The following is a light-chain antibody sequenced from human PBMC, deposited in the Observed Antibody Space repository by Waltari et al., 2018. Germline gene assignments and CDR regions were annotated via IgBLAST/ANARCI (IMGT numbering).Light chain of an antibody. V-gene: IGLV2-14*03. CDR1: SSDVDDYDF. CDR3: TSYTSSSTLVV. J-gene: IGLJ2*01. CDR2: DVS. Sequence: QSALTQPASVSGSPGQSITISCTGTSSDVDDYDFFSWYQQHPGKAPKLIIYDVSNRPSGVANRFSGSKSGNTASLTISGLQAEDEADYYCTSYTSSSTLVVFGGGTKLTVL.